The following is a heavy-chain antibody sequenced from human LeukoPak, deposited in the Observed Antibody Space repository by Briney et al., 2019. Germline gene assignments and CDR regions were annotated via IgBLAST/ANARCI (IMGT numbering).Heavy chain of an antibody. CDR1: GFTFSSYA. CDR2: ISGSGGST. CDR3: ARVSMKAVAGLYYYYGMDV. D-gene: IGHD6-19*01. V-gene: IGHV3-23*01. Sequence: GGSLRLSCAASGFTFSSYAMSWVRQAPGKGLEWVSAISGSGGSTYYADSVKGRFTISRDNSKNTPYLQMNSLRAEDTAVYYCARVSMKAVAGLYYYYGMDVWGQGTTVTVSS. J-gene: IGHJ6*02.